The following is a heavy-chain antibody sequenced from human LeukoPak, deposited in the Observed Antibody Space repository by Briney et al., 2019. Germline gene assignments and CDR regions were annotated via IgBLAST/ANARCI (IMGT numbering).Heavy chain of an antibody. D-gene: IGHD3-22*01. V-gene: IGHV3-23*01. J-gene: IGHJ4*02. CDR1: GFTFSSYA. Sequence: PGGSLRLSCAASGFTFSSYAMSWVRQAPGKGLEWVSAISGSGGSTYYADSVKGRFTISRDNSKNTLYLQMNSLRAEDTAVYYCAKFQKADYYDSSGYYYPLAYWGQGTLVTVSS. CDR3: AKFQKADYYDSSGYYYPLAY. CDR2: ISGSGGST.